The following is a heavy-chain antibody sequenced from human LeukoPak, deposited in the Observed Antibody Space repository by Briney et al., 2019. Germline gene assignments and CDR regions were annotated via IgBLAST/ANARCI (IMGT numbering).Heavy chain of an antibody. CDR1: GFTFNTYT. CDR2: ISYDGSSK. J-gene: IGHJ4*02. CDR3: ARDRDDYNLFDY. V-gene: IGHV3-30-3*01. D-gene: IGHD5-24*01. Sequence: PGRSLRLSCAASGFTFNTYTMHWVRQAPGTGLEWVAVISYDGSSKYYADSVKGRFTISRDNSKNTLYLQMNSLRAEDTAVYYCARDRDDYNLFDYWGQGTLVTVSS.